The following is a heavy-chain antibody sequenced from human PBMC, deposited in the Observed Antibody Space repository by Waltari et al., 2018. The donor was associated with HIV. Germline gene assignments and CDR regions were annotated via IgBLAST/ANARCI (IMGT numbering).Heavy chain of an antibody. CDR2: LSGSGSTA. J-gene: IGHJ3*01. CDR1: GFNFRNLA. Sequence: EVQLLESGGGLVQPGGSLRLSCKASGFNFRNLALSWVRQAPGKGPEWVSALSGSGSTASYADYVKGRLTISRDFSNNTLFLQMNNLRPEDTAVYFCARSMRDLRPSAFDVWGQGTMVAISS. D-gene: IGHD2-8*01. CDR3: ARSMRDLRPSAFDV. V-gene: IGHV3-23*01.